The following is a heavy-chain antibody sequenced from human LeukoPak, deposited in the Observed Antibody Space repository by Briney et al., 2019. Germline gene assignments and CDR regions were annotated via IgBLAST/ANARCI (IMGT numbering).Heavy chain of an antibody. D-gene: IGHD3-9*01. V-gene: IGHV1-3*01. J-gene: IGHJ5*02. CDR3: ARAPYDILTGYSLNWFDP. CDR2: INGDNGNT. Sequence: ASVKVSCTASGYTFTTYAMHWVRQAPGQRLEWMGWINGDNGNTKYSQKFQGRVTIIRDTSAYTAYMELRSLSSADTAVYFCARAPYDILTGYSLNWFDPWGQGTLVTVSS. CDR1: GYTFTTYA.